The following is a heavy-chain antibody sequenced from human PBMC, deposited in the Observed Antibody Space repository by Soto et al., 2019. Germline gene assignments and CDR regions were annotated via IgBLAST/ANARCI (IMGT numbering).Heavy chain of an antibody. Sequence: QVQLVQSGAEVKKPGSSVKVSCKASGGTLRRYAISWVRQAPGRGLEWMGGIIPRFGTTSYAQTETLPERLTINAVGHMIAPSMVLIGLSSEGMAVCFCAVVDRSDNDAENYFYAMDVWGQATTVIVSS. CDR1: GGTLRRYA. D-gene: IGHD2-2*01. CDR3: AVVDRSDNDAENYFYAMDV. V-gene: IGHV1-69*01. J-gene: IGHJ6*02. CDR2: IIPRFGTT.